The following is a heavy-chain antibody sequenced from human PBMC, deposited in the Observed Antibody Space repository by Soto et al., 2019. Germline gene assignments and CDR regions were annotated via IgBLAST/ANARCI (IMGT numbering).Heavy chain of an antibody. V-gene: IGHV1-2*04. Sequence: QVQLVQSGAEVKRPGASVKVSCKASGYTFTGNYMHWVRQAPGQGLEWMGWINPNTGVTHYAHKFQGWGTMTRDTSTSTAYMELRSLKFDDTAVYYCAREFTSSRFDYWGQGSLVTVPS. CDR3: AREFTSSRFDY. CDR2: INPNTGVT. J-gene: IGHJ4*02. CDR1: GYTFTGNY. D-gene: IGHD2-2*01.